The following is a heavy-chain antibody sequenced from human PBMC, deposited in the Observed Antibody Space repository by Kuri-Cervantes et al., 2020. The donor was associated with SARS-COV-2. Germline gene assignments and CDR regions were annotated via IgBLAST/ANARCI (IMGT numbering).Heavy chain of an antibody. D-gene: IGHD6-19*01. V-gene: IGHV3-30-3*01. CDR2: ISYDGSNK. Sequence: GESLKISCAASGFTFSSYAMHWVRQAPGKGLEWVAVISYDGSNKYYADSVKGRFTISRDNSKNTLYLQMNSLRAEDTAVYYCARGSGVAGTGAFDIWGQGTMVTVSS. CDR3: ARGSGVAGTGAFDI. J-gene: IGHJ3*02. CDR1: GFTFSSYA.